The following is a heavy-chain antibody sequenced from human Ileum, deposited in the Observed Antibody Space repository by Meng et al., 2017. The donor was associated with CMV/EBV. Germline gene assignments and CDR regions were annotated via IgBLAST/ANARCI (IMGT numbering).Heavy chain of an antibody. Sequence: QVQLVQSGSELREPGASVKISCKTSGYSFITYGINCVRQAPGQRLEWMGWINTNTGNPTYAQDFTGRFVFSLDTSVSTTYLQINSLRTEDSAVYYCTRGDGDHSSKFDYWGQGTLVTVSS. D-gene: IGHD5-24*01. V-gene: IGHV7-4-1*02. CDR2: INTNTGNP. J-gene: IGHJ4*02. CDR1: GYSFITYG. CDR3: TRGDGDHSSKFDY.